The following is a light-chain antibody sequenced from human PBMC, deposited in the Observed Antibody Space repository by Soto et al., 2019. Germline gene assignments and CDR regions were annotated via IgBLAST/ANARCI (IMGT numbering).Light chain of an antibody. CDR1: SSNIGAGYD. CDR3: QSYDRSLSGVV. J-gene: IGLJ2*01. CDR2: GNS. Sequence: QSALTQPPSVSGAPGQRVTISCTGSSSNIGAGYDVHWYQQLPGTAPKLLIYGNSNRPSGVPDRFSGSKSGTSASLAITGLQAEYEADYYCQSYDRSLSGVVFGGGTKLTVL. V-gene: IGLV1-40*01.